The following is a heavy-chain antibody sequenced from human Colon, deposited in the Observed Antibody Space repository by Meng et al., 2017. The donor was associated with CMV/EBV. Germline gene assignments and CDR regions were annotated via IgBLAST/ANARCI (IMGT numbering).Heavy chain of an antibody. V-gene: IGHV3-23*01. CDR3: AKDRWGVSVGGSDY. CDR1: GFIFSDHY. D-gene: IGHD3-16*01. CDR2: ISASGGNT. J-gene: IGHJ4*02. Sequence: GESLKISCAGSGFIFSDHYIDWVRQAPGKGLEWVSRISASGGNTYYADSVKGRFSVSRDNSNSTLFLQLNSLRAEDTAIYYCAKDRWGVSVGGSDYWGQGTLVTVSS.